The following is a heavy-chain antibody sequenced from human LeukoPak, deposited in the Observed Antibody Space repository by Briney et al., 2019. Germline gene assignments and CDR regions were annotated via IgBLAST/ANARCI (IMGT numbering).Heavy chain of an antibody. J-gene: IGHJ5*02. D-gene: IGHD3-9*01. V-gene: IGHV4-39*07. CDR2: IYYSGST. CDR1: GGSISSSSYY. CDR3: ARDISRVRDILTGYPHGGWFDP. Sequence: PSETLSLTCTVSGGSISSSSYYWGWIRQPPGKGLEWIGSIYYSGSTYYNPSLRSRVTISVDTSKNQFSLKLSSVTAADTAVYYCARDISRVRDILTGYPHGGWFDPWGQGTLVTVSS.